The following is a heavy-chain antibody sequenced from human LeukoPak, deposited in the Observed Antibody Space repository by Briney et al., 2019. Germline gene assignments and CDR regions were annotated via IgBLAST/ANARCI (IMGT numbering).Heavy chain of an antibody. D-gene: IGHD3-3*01. CDR1: GGSFSGYY. CDR3: ARGAEYYAIWRGYAGYSDY. V-gene: IGHV4-34*01. J-gene: IGHJ4*02. Sequence: SETLSLTCAVYGGSFSGYYWSWIRQPPGKGLEWIGEINHSGSTNYNPSLKSRVTISLDRSKKKFSLKLTSVTAADTAVYFCARGAEYYAIWRGYAGYSDYWGQGISVTVSS. CDR2: INHSGST.